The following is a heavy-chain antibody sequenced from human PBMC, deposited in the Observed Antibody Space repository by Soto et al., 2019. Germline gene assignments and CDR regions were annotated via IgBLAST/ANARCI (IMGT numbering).Heavy chain of an antibody. V-gene: IGHV4-34*01. CDR2: INHSGST. CDR1: GGSFSGYY. Sequence: QVQLQQWGAGLLKPSETLSLTCAVYGGSFSGYYWSWIRQPPGKGLEWIGEINHSGSTNYNPSLKSRVTISVDTSKNQFSLKLSSVTAADTAVYYCARVAGTSGDYWGQRTLVTVSS. CDR3: ARVAGTSGDY. J-gene: IGHJ4*02. D-gene: IGHD6-19*01.